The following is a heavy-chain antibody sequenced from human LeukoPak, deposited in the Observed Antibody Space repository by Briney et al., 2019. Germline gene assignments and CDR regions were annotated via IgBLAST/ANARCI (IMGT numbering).Heavy chain of an antibody. V-gene: IGHV1-2*02. D-gene: IGHD3-9*01. J-gene: IGHJ6*03. CDR1: GYTFTSYY. CDR3: ARDAILRYSQLYYMDV. Sequence: ASVKVSCKASGYTFTSYYMNWVRQAPGQGLEWMGWINPNSGGTNYAQKFQGRVTMTRDTSISTAYMELSRLRSDDTAVYYCARDAILRYSQLYYMDVWGKGTTVTISS. CDR2: INPNSGGT.